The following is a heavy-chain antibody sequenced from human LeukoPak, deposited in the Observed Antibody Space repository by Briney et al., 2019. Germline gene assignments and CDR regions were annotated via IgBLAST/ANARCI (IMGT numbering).Heavy chain of an antibody. J-gene: IGHJ4*02. V-gene: IGHV4-59*01. CDR2: IYYSGST. CDR1: GVSISSYY. CDR3: ARVLPADNYDFWSGYPYYFDY. D-gene: IGHD3-3*01. Sequence: SETLSLTCTVSGVSISSYYWSWIRQPPGEGLEWIGYIYYSGSTNYNPSLKSRVTISVDTSRNQFSLKLSSVTAADTAVYYCARVLPADNYDFWSGYPYYFDYWGQGTLVTVSS.